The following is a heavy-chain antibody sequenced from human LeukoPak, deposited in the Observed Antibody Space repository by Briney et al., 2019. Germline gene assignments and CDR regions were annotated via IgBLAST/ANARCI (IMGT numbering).Heavy chain of an antibody. D-gene: IGHD5-18*01. CDR1: GFTFSSYG. J-gene: IGHJ5*02. V-gene: IGHV3-30*02. CDR3: AKDKIQLWLLNGRMPWFDP. Sequence: GGSLRLSCAASGFTFSSYGMHWVRQAPGKGLEWVAFIRYDGSNKYYADSVKGRFTISRDNSKNTLYLQMNSLRAEDTAVYYCAKDKIQLWLLNGRMPWFDPWGQGTLVTVSS. CDR2: IRYDGSNK.